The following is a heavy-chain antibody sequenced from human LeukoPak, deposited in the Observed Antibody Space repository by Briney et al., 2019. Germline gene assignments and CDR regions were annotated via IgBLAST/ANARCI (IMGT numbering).Heavy chain of an antibody. CDR3: ANEWLHVSGSYKANN. CDR2: IRSDGSDK. J-gene: IGHJ4*02. Sequence: GGSLRLSCAASGFTFSTYGMHWVRQAPGKGLEWVAFIRSDGSDKYHADSVKGLFTISRDNSKHTLYLQMNSLRTEETAVYYCANEWLHVSGSYKANNWGQGTLVTVSS. CDR1: GFTFSTYG. V-gene: IGHV3-30*02. D-gene: IGHD3-10*01.